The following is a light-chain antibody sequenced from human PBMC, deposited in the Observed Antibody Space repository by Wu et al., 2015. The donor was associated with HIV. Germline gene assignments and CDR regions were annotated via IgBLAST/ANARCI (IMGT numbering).Light chain of an antibody. CDR1: QSVSHDY. Sequence: EIVLTQSPGTLSLSPGQRATLFCRASQSVSHDYLAWYQQKPGQAPRVLIYDTSNRATGIPPRFSGSRSGTDFTLTISSLEPEDFALYYCQQRYNWPWTFGQGTKVEI. CDR2: DTS. J-gene: IGKJ1*01. CDR3: QQRYNWPWT. V-gene: IGKV3-11*01.